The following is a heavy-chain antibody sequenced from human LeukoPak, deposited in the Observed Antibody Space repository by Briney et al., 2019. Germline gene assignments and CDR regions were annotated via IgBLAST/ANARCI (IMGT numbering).Heavy chain of an antibody. CDR3: ARGRGTVSTSGDY. CDR2: MNPNSGNT. V-gene: IGHV1-8*02. CDR1: GYTFTGYY. Sequence: ASVKVSCKASGYTFTGYYMHWVRQAPGQGLEWMGWMNPNSGNTGYAQKFQGRVTMTRNTSISTAYMELSSLRSEDTAVYYCARGRGTVSTSGDYWGQGTLVTVSS. D-gene: IGHD2-2*01. J-gene: IGHJ4*02.